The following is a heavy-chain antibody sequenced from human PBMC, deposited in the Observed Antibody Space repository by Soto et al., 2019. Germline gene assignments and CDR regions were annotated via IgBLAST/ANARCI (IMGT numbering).Heavy chain of an antibody. CDR2: LYYSGST. CDR1: GGSVNSDSYY. D-gene: IGHD3-10*01. J-gene: IGHJ6*02. CDR3: ARDSRGFSSSGGLDV. Sequence: QVQLQESGPGLVKPSETLSLTCTVSGGSVNSDSYYWTWIRQPPGKRLEWIGSLYYSGSTNYNPSLKSRVTISVDTSKNQFSLKVSSVTVADTAVYFCARDSRGFSSSGGLDVWGQGTTVTVSS. V-gene: IGHV4-61*01.